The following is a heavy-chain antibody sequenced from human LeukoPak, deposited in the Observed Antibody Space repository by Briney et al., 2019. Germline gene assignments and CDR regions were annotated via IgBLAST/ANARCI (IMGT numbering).Heavy chain of an antibody. CDR3: AKGHGTTVAPDAFDT. J-gene: IGHJ3*02. CDR1: GFTFSSYG. Sequence: PGRSLRLSCAASGFTFSSYGMHWVRQAPGKGLEWVAVIWYGGSNKYYADSVKGRFTISRDNSKNTLYLQMNSLRAEDTAVYYCAKGHGTTVAPDAFDTWGQGTMVTVSS. V-gene: IGHV3-30*18. D-gene: IGHD4-23*01. CDR2: IWYGGSNK.